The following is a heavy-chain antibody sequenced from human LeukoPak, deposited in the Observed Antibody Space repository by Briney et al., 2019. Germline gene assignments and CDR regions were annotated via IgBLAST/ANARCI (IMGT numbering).Heavy chain of an antibody. CDR3: ARDHEEWDTAMVSYGWGWFDP. Sequence: PGGSLRLSCAASGFTFSSYAMHWVRQAPGKGLEWVAVISYDGSNKYYADSVKGRFTISRDNSKNTLYLQMNSLRAEDTAVYYCARDHEEWDTAMVSYGWGWFDPWGQGTLVTVSS. D-gene: IGHD5-18*01. CDR2: ISYDGSNK. J-gene: IGHJ5*02. V-gene: IGHV3-30*04. CDR1: GFTFSSYA.